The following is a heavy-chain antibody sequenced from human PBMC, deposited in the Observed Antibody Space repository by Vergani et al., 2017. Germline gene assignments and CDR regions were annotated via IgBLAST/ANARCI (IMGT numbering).Heavy chain of an antibody. CDR2: MYSGGST. J-gene: IGHJ6*02. CDR1: GFTVSSNY. V-gene: IGHV3-66*02. Sequence: EVQLVESGGGLVQPGGSLRLSCAASGFTVSSNYMSWVRQAPGKGLEWVSIMYSGGSTYYADSVKGRCTISRDNSKNTLYLQMNSLRAEDTAVYYCAREITSAMCMDVWGQGTTVTVSS. D-gene: IGHD1-1*01. CDR3: AREITSAMCMDV.